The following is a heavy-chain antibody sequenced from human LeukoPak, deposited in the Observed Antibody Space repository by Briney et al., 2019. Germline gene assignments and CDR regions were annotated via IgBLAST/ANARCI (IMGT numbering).Heavy chain of an antibody. CDR2: ISVYNGNT. J-gene: IGHJ5*02. V-gene: IGHV1-18*01. D-gene: IGHD5-12*01. Sequence: GASVKVSCKASGYTFITYGISWVRQAPGQGLEWMGGISVYNGNTKYAQKLQGRVTMTTDTSTSTAYLELSSLRSEDTAVYYCARVGNSGYGGRKSNWFDPWGQGTLVTVSS. CDR1: GYTFITYG. CDR3: ARVGNSGYGGRKSNWFDP.